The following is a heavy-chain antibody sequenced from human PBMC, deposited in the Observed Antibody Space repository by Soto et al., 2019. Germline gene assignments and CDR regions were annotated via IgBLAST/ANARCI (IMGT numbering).Heavy chain of an antibody. J-gene: IGHJ5*02. CDR3: AKSGSHRHRSWVDP. CDR2: ISYDGSNE. CDR1: GFTFSSYG. D-gene: IGHD1-26*01. V-gene: IGHV3-30*18. Sequence: QVQLVESGGGVVQPGRSLRLSCAASGFTFSSYGMHWVRQAPGKGLEWVALISYDGSNEYYADSVKGRFTISRDNSKNTLYLQMNSLRPDDTAVFYCAKSGSHRHRSWVDPWGQGTLVTVSS.